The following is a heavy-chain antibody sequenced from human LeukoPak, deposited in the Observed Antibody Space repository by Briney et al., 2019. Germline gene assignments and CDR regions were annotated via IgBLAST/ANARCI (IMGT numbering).Heavy chain of an antibody. Sequence: GRSLRLSCTASGFTFGDYAMSGVRQAPGKGLEWVAVIRSQAYGVTTQYAASVKGRFTISRDDSKSIAYLQMNSLKLEDTAVYHCARPGEGYCSGGSCYFFDYWGQGTLVTVSS. CDR3: ARPGEGYCSGGSCYFFDY. CDR2: IRSQAYGVTT. J-gene: IGHJ4*02. V-gene: IGHV3-49*04. CDR1: GFTFGDYA. D-gene: IGHD2-15*01.